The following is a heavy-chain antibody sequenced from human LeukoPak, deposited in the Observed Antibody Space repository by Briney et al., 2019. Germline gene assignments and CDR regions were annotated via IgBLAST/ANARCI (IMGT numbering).Heavy chain of an antibody. CDR2: MNPNSGNT. CDR1: GYTFTSYD. CDR3: ARGQPSTRDTSYDY. V-gene: IGHV1-8*01. D-gene: IGHD2-2*01. Sequence: GASVKVSCKASGYTFTSYDINWVRQATGQGLEWMGWMNPNSGNTGYAQKFQGRVTMTRNTSISTAYMELSSLRSEDTAVYYCARGQPSTRDTSYDYWGQGTLVTVSS. J-gene: IGHJ4*02.